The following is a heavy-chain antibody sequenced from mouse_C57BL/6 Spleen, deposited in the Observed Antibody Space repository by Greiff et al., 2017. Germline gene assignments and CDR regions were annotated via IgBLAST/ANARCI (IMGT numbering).Heavy chain of an antibody. CDR2: IHPNSGST. J-gene: IGHJ3*01. V-gene: IGHV1-64*01. CDR1: GYTFTSYW. CDR3: ARFDYDKVGAY. Sequence: VQLQQSGAELVKPGASVKLSCKASGYTFTSYWMPWVKQRPGQGLEWIGMIHPNSGSTNYNEKFKSKATLTVDKSSSTAYMQLSSLTSEDAAVYYCARFDYDKVGAYWGQGTLVTVSA. D-gene: IGHD2-4*01.